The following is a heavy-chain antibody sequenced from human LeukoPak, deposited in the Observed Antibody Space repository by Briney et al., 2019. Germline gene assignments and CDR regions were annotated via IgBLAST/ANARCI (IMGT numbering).Heavy chain of an antibody. V-gene: IGHV1-69*13. CDR1: GGTFSSYA. CDR2: IIPIFGTA. CDR3: ARGAFDRGWYVWDYYYYYMDV. J-gene: IGHJ6*03. Sequence: SVKVSCKASGGTFSSYAISWVRQAPGQGLEWMGGIIPIFGTANYAQRFQGRVTITADESTSTAYMELSSLRSEDTAVYYCARGAFDRGWYVWDYYYYYMDVWGKGTTVTISS. D-gene: IGHD3-16*01.